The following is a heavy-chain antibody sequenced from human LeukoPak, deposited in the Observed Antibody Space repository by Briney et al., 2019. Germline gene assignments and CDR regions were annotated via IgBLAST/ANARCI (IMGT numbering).Heavy chain of an antibody. CDR3: AKEYGYTYGEFDY. D-gene: IGHD5-18*01. Sequence: GGSLRLSCAASGFTFSSYAMSWVRQAPGKGLEWVSVISGSGVSTYYADSVKGRFTISRDNSKNTLYLQMNSLRAEDTAVYYCAKEYGYTYGEFDYWGQGTLVTVSS. J-gene: IGHJ4*02. CDR1: GFTFSSYA. V-gene: IGHV3-23*01. CDR2: ISGSGVST.